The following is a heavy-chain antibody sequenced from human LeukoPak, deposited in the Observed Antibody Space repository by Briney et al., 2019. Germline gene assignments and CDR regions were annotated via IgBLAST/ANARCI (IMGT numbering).Heavy chain of an antibody. Sequence: GGSLRLSCAASGFTFSNAWMSWVRQAPGKGLEWVGRIKSKTDGGTTDYAAPVKGRFAISRDDSKNTLYLQMNSLKTEDTAVYYCTTGQLVRYYFDYWGQGTLVTASS. CDR2: IKSKTDGGTT. V-gene: IGHV3-15*01. CDR1: GFTFSNAW. J-gene: IGHJ4*02. CDR3: TTGQLVRYYFDY. D-gene: IGHD6-13*01.